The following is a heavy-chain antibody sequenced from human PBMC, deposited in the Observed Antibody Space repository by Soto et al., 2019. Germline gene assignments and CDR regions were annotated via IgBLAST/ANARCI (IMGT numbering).Heavy chain of an antibody. D-gene: IGHD2-2*01. CDR3: ASSTSRRGTGY. V-gene: IGHV3-66*01. CDR1: GLTVSSNY. Sequence: EVQLVESGGGLVQPGGSLRLSCAASGLTVSSNYMSWVRQAPGKGLEWVSVIYSGGSTYYADSVKGRFTISRDNSKNTLYLQMNSLRAEDTAMYYCASSTSRRGTGYWGQGTLVTVSS. CDR2: IYSGGST. J-gene: IGHJ4*02.